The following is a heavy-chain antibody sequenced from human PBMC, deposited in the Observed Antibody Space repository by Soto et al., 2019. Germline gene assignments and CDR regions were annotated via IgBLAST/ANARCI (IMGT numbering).Heavy chain of an antibody. V-gene: IGHV1-69*04. CDR1: GGTFSSYT. CDR3: ARDPVYDYIWGSYRSQA. CDR2: IIPILGIA. J-gene: IGHJ5*02. D-gene: IGHD3-16*02. Sequence: VSCKASGGTFSSYTISWVRQAPGQGLEWMGRIIPILGIANYAQKFQGRVTITADKSTSTAYMELSSLRSEDTAVYYCARDPVYDYIWGSYRSQAWGQGTLVTVSS.